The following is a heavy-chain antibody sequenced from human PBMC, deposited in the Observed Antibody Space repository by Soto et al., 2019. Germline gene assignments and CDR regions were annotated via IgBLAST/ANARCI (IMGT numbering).Heavy chain of an antibody. CDR2: IYSSGST. CDR3: TRGPSICGVALDFDS. V-gene: IGHV4-4*07. J-gene: IGHJ4*02. Sequence: QVQLQESGPGLVKPSETLSLTCTVSGGSISSYYWSWIRQSAGKGLEWIGRIYSSGSTNYKPSLQSRVTMSVDTSKNQFSLKLSSVTAADTAVYYCTRGPSICGVALDFDSWGQGTLVTVSS. D-gene: IGHD3-3*01. CDR1: GGSISSYY.